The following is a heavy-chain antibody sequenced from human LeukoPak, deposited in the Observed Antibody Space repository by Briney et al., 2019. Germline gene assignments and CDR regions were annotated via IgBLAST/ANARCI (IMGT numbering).Heavy chain of an antibody. J-gene: IGHJ4*02. CDR1: GGSISSGGYY. D-gene: IGHD7-27*01. CDR2: IYYSGST. CDR3: ARHPLTGDPYYFDY. Sequence: NPSETLSLTCTVSGGSISSGGYYWSWIRQHPGKGLEWIGYIYYSGSTYYNPSLKSRVTISVDTSKNQFSLKLNSVTAADTAVYYCARHPLTGDPYYFDYWGQGTLVTVSS. V-gene: IGHV4-31*03.